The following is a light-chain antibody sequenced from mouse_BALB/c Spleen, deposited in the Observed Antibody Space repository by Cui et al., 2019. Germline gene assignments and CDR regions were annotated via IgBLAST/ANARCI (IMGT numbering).Light chain of an antibody. Sequence: QIVLTQSPAIMSASPGEKVTMTCSASSSVRYMNWYQQKSGTSPKRWIYDTSKLASGVPARFSGSGSGTSYSLTISSMEAEDAATYYCQQWSSNPPWTFGGGTKLEIK. CDR2: DTS. CDR1: SSVRY. J-gene: IGKJ1*01. CDR3: QQWSSNPPWT. V-gene: IGKV4-59*01.